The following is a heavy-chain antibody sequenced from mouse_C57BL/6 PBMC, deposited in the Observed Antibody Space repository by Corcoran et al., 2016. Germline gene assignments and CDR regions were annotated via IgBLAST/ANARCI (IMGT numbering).Heavy chain of an antibody. D-gene: IGHD1-1*01. Sequence: QVQLQQSGAELVKPGASVKISCKASGYAFSSYWMNWVKQRPGKGLEWIGQIYPGDGDTNYNGKFKGKATLTADKSSSTAYMQLSSLTSEDSAVYFGARCGYGSSAYYWGQGTTLTVSS. V-gene: IGHV1-80*01. CDR2: IYPGDGDT. J-gene: IGHJ2*01. CDR1: GYAFSSYW. CDR3: ARCGYGSSAYY.